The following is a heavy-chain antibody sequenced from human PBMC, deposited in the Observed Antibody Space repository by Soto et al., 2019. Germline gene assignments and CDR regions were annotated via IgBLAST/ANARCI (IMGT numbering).Heavy chain of an antibody. J-gene: IGHJ4*02. D-gene: IGHD3-3*01. V-gene: IGHV1-8*01. CDR2: MNPNSGNT. CDR1: GYTFTSYD. Sequence: ASVKVSCKASGYTFTSYDINWVRQATGQGLEWMGWMNPNSGNTGYAQKFQGRVTMTRNTSISTAYMELSSLRSEDTAVYYCARGSRGYDLWSGYYYQPVFDYWGQGTLVTVSA. CDR3: ARGSRGYDLWSGYYYQPVFDY.